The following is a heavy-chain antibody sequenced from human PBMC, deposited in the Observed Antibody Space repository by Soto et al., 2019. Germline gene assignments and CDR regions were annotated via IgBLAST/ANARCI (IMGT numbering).Heavy chain of an antibody. J-gene: IGHJ4*02. Sequence: PGGSLRLSCAASGFTFSSYSMNWVRQAPGKGLEWVSSISSSSSYIYYADSVKGRFTISRDNAKNSLYLQMNSLRAEDTAVYYCARGSSYGSGSYHIVLHYWGQGTLVTVS. CDR1: GFTFSSYS. V-gene: IGHV3-21*01. D-gene: IGHD3-10*01. CDR2: ISSSSSYI. CDR3: ARGSSYGSGSYHIVLHY.